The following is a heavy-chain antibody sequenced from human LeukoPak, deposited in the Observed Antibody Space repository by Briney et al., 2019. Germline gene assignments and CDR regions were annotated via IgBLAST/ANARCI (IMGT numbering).Heavy chain of an antibody. CDR2: INPNSGGT. D-gene: IGHD6-13*01. Sequence: GASVKVSCKASGYTFTGYYMHWVRQAPGQGLEWMGWINPNSGGTNYAQKFQGRVTTTRDTSISTAYMELSRLRSDDTAVYYCARGGPGIAAAGKVWFDPWGQGTLVTVSS. CDR1: GYTFTGYY. J-gene: IGHJ5*02. CDR3: ARGGPGIAAAGKVWFDP. V-gene: IGHV1-2*02.